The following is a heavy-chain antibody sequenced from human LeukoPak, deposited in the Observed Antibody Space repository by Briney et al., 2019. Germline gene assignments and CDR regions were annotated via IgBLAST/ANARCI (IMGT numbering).Heavy chain of an antibody. J-gene: IGHJ3*02. Sequence: SETLSLTCTVSGGSISSYYWSWIRQPPGKGLEWIGYIYYSGSTNYNPSLKSRVTISVDTSKNQFSLKLSSVTAADTAVYYCARHRAYYYDSSGYRDDAFDIWGQGTMVTVSS. CDR2: IYYSGST. CDR3: ARHRAYYYDSSGYRDDAFDI. V-gene: IGHV4-59*08. D-gene: IGHD3-22*01. CDR1: GGSISSYY.